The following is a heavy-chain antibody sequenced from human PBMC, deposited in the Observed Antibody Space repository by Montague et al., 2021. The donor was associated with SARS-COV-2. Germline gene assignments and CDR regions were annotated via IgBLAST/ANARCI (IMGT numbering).Heavy chain of an antibody. J-gene: IGHJ4*02. V-gene: IGHV3-30*04. CDR2: ISFDGSNA. CDR1: GFTFSGYA. Sequence: SLRLSCAASGFTFSGYAMHWVRQAPGKGLEWVAVISFDGSNAWYADSAKGRLTISRDNSKNTVYLQMNSLRAEDTAVYYCARGGVWVGVDNSDYWGQGTLVTVSS. D-gene: IGHD3-10*01. CDR3: ARGGVWVGVDNSDY.